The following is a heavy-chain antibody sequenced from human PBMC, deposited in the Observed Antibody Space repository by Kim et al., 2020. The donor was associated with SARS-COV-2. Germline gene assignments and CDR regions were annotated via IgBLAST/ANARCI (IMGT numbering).Heavy chain of an antibody. CDR1: GFTFSSYA. CDR3: TKDVAPTVTGYYYGMDV. V-gene: IGHV3-23*01. CDR2: ISGSGGST. Sequence: GGSLRLSCAASGFTFSSYAMSWVRQAPGKGLECVSAISGSGGSTYYADSVKGRFTISRDNSKNTLYLPMNSLRAEDTAVYYCTKDVAPTVTGYYYGMDVWGQGAPVSVS. J-gene: IGHJ6*02. D-gene: IGHD5-12*01.